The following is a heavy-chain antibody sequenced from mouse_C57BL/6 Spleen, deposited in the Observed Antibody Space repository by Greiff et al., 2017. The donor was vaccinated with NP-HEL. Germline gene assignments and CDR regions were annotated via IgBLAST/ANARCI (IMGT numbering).Heavy chain of an antibody. Sequence: VQLQQPGAELVKPGASVKLSCKASGYTFTSYWMQWVKQRPGQGLEWIGEIDPSDSYTNYNQKFKGKATLPVDTSSSTAYMQLSSLTSEDSAVYYCARWDYGSSYSFDYWGQGTTLTVSS. CDR1: GYTFTSYW. J-gene: IGHJ2*01. CDR2: IDPSDSYT. D-gene: IGHD1-1*01. V-gene: IGHV1-50*01. CDR3: ARWDYGSSYSFDY.